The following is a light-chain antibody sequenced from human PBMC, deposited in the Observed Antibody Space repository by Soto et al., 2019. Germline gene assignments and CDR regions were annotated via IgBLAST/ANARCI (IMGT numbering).Light chain of an antibody. V-gene: IGKV3-20*01. Sequence: EVVLTQSPATLSLSPGEGATLSCRASQSVRSNFLAWYQQKPGQAPRLLIYGASNRATGIPDRFSGSGSGTDFTLTITRLEPEDFAMYYCQRYDSFRTFGQGTKVDIK. CDR1: QSVRSNF. J-gene: IGKJ1*01. CDR3: QRYDSFRT. CDR2: GAS.